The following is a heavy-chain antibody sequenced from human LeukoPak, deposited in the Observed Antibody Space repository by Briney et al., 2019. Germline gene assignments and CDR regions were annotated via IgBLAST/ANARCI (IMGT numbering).Heavy chain of an antibody. CDR1: GFTFSSYA. J-gene: IGHJ4*02. CDR2: ISGSGGST. Sequence: GGSLRLSCEASGFTFSSYAMSWVRQAPGKGLEWVSGISGSGGSTYYADSVKGRFTISRDNSKNTLYLQMNSLRAENTAVYYCARDSLAYYDFWTPFNDYWGQGTLVTVSS. CDR3: ARDSLAYYDFWTPFNDY. D-gene: IGHD3-3*01. V-gene: IGHV3-23*01.